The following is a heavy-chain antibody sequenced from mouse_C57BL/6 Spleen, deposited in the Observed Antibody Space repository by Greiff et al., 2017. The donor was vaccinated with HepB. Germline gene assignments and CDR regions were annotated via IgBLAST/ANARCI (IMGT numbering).Heavy chain of an antibody. D-gene: IGHD2-4*01. Sequence: EVHLVESGGGLVQSGRSLRLSCATSGFTFSDFYMEWVRQAPGKGLEWIAASRNKANDYTTEYSASVKGRFIVSRDTSQSILYLQMNALRAEDAAIYYCSSGPYDYDGYFDVWGTGTTVTVSS. J-gene: IGHJ1*03. V-gene: IGHV7-1*01. CDR3: SSGPYDYDGYFDV. CDR1: GFTFSDFY. CDR2: SRNKANDYTT.